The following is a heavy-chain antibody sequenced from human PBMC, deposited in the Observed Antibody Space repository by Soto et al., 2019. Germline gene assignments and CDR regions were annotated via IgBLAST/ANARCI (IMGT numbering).Heavy chain of an antibody. CDR1: GYMFNTYG. Sequence: QVPLVQSGAEVKKPGASVKVSCKASGYMFNTYGITWVRQAPGQGLEWMGWISAYNGNIDYAQNLQGRVTMTIDTPPSTAYMELRSLRSDDTAVYYCARTYGSGSYFLPFEYWGQGTLVSVSS. J-gene: IGHJ4*02. CDR3: ARTYGSGSYFLPFEY. D-gene: IGHD3-10*01. V-gene: IGHV1-18*01. CDR2: ISAYNGNI.